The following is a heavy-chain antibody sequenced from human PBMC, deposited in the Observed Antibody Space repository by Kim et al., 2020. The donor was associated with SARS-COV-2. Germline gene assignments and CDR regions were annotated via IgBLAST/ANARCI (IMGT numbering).Heavy chain of an antibody. Sequence: ASVKVSCKASGYTFTSYGISWVRQAPGQGLEWMGWISPYNGHTNYIQNLQGRVTMTTDTFTSTAYMELGSLTSDDTAIYYFATGGQGDYWGQGTPVTV. CDR2: ISPYNGHT. D-gene: IGHD3-16*01. V-gene: IGHV1-18*01. CDR1: GYTFTSYG. CDR3: ATGGQGDY. J-gene: IGHJ4*02.